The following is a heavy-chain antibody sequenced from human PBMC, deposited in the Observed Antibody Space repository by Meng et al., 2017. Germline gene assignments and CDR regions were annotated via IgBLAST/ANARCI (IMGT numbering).Heavy chain of an antibody. V-gene: IGHV5-51*01. Sequence: GGSLRLSCKVSGYSFTSYWIGWVRQMPGKGLEWMGIIYPGDSDTRYSPSFQGQVTISADKSISTAYLQWSSLKASDTAMYYCASPYHYYDSSGHDAFDIWGQGTMVTVSS. J-gene: IGHJ3*02. CDR1: GYSFTSYW. CDR3: ASPYHYYDSSGHDAFDI. D-gene: IGHD3-22*01. CDR2: IYPGDSDT.